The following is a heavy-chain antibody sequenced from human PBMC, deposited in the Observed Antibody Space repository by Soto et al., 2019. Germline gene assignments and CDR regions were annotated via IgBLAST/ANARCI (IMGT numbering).Heavy chain of an antibody. J-gene: IGHJ4*02. CDR2: IIPIFGTA. CDR3: ARSDYDSSGYYLDPYFDY. Sequence: QVQLVQSGAEVKKPGSSVKVSCKASGGTFSSYAISWVRQAPGQGLEWMGGIIPIFGTANYAQKFQGRVTITADESTSTDYMELSSLRSEDTAVYYCARSDYDSSGYYLDPYFDYWGQGTLVTVSS. V-gene: IGHV1-69*12. D-gene: IGHD3-22*01. CDR1: GGTFSSYA.